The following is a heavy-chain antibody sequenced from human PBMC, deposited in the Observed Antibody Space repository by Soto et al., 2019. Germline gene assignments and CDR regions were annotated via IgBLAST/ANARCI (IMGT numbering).Heavy chain of an antibody. CDR3: ARDAMSCSGGRCTSVGWFDP. CDR1: GFTFSSYA. J-gene: IGHJ5*02. CDR2: ISYDGDNK. Sequence: QVQLVESGGGVVQPGRSLRLSCAASGFTFSSYAMHWVRQAPGKGLEWVAVISYDGDNKFYADSVKGRFTISRDNSKNTLYLHMNSLRAADTALYYCARDAMSCSGGRCTSVGWFDPWGQGTLVTVSS. V-gene: IGHV3-30-3*01. D-gene: IGHD2-15*01.